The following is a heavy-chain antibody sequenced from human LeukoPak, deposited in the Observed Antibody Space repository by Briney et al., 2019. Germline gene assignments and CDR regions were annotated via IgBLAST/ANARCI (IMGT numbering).Heavy chain of an antibody. Sequence: GGSLRLSCAASGFTFSSYSMNWVRQAPGKGLEWVSSISSSSSYIYYADSVKGRFTTSRDNAKNSLYLQMNSLRAEDTAVYYCARDNRYYYDSSGGDYYYYYGMDVWGQGTTVTVSS. CDR3: ARDNRYYYDSSGGDYYYYYGMDV. D-gene: IGHD3-22*01. V-gene: IGHV3-21*01. CDR1: GFTFSSYS. J-gene: IGHJ6*02. CDR2: ISSSSSYI.